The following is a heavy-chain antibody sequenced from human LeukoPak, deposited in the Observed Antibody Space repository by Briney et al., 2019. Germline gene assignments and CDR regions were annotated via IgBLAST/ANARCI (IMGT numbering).Heavy chain of an antibody. CDR2: IYYSGST. CDR1: GGPISSYY. Sequence: PSETLSLTCTVSGGPISSYYWSWIRQPPGKGLEWIGYIYYSGSTNYNPSLKSRVTISVDTSKNQFSLKLSSVTAADTAVYYCARVRVSPVRAPNVDYWGQGTLVTVSS. V-gene: IGHV4-59*08. CDR3: ARVRVSPVRAPNVDY. J-gene: IGHJ4*02. D-gene: IGHD3-10*01.